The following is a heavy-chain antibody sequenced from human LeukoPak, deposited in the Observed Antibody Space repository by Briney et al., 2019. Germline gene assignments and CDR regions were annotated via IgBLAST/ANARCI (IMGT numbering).Heavy chain of an antibody. V-gene: IGHV4-34*01. J-gene: IGHJ4*02. CDR1: GGSFSGYY. CDR2: INHSGST. Sequence: SETLSLTCAVYGGSFSGYYWSWIRQPPGKGLEWIGEINHSGSTNYNPSLKSRVTISVDTSKNQFSLKLSSVTAADTAVYYCARGARKATGPNFDYWGQGTLVTVSS. CDR3: ARGARKATGPNFDY. D-gene: IGHD1-1*01.